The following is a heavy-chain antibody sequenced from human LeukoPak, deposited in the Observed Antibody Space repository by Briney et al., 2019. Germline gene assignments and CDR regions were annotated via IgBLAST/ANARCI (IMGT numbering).Heavy chain of an antibody. CDR1: GFTFSSFA. D-gene: IGHD2-21*01. V-gene: IGHV3-30-3*01. CDR2: ISYDGNNN. Sequence: GGSLRLSCAASGFTFSSFAMHWFRQAPGKGLEWVAVISYDGNNNYYADSVRGRFTISRDNSKNTVNLQVNSLRPEDTAVYYCAREQLYSGYYGLDVWGQGTTLTVSS. CDR3: AREQLYSGYYGLDV. J-gene: IGHJ6*02.